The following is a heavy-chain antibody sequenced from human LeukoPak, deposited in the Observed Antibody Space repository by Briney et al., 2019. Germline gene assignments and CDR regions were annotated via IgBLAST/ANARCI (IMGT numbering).Heavy chain of an antibody. CDR3: ARGGATDYYYYYMDV. CDR2: MNPNSGNT. J-gene: IGHJ6*03. CDR1: GYTFTSYD. V-gene: IGHV1-8*01. Sequence: ASVKVSCKASGYTFTSYDINWVRQATGQGLEWMGWMNPNSGNTGYAQKFQGRVTMTRNTSISTAYMELSSLRSEDTAVYYCARGGATDYYYYYMDVWGKGTTVTISS. D-gene: IGHD3-16*01.